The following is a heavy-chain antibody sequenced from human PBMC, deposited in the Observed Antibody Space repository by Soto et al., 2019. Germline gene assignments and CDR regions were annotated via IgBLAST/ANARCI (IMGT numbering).Heavy chain of an antibody. D-gene: IGHD3-10*01. Sequence: GASVKVCCKASGYIFTSYYLHWVRQAPGQGLEWMGWINPFDGSRMFAQSFQGRVTFTRDTSTSTVYMELSGLRSDDTAVYYCSRVDPGETSPFDHWGQGTLVTVSS. CDR3: SRVDPGETSPFDH. CDR2: INPFDGSR. J-gene: IGHJ4*02. CDR1: GYIFTSYY. V-gene: IGHV1-46*03.